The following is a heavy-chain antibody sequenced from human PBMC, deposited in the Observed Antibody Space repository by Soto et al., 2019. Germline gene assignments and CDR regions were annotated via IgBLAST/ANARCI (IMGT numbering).Heavy chain of an antibody. CDR2: IYYTRSN. J-gene: IGHJ4*01. Sequence: TKSVSYSVSGGYIRDYYWRWIRQPPGKCLEWIGYIYYTRSNNYNPSLKSRVTIAVDTSKNYFTLILSSVSASDTAVYYCARGRHWLDYWGPGFLVIGSS. V-gene: IGHV4-59*01. CDR3: ARGRHWLDY. CDR1: GGYIRDYY. D-gene: IGHD6-19*01.